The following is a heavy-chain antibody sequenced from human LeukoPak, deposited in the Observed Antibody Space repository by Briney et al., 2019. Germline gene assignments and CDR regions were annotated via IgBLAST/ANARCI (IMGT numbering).Heavy chain of an antibody. Sequence: PGGSLRLSCAASGFTFSSSSMNWVRQAPGKGLEWVSSISSSSSYIYYADSVKGRFTISRDNAKNSLYMQMNSLRAEDTAVYYCARGLLILRGSGYYLDYWGQGTLVTVSS. CDR1: GFTFSSSS. CDR3: ARGLLILRGSGYYLDY. J-gene: IGHJ4*02. V-gene: IGHV3-21*01. CDR2: ISSSSSYI. D-gene: IGHD3-22*01.